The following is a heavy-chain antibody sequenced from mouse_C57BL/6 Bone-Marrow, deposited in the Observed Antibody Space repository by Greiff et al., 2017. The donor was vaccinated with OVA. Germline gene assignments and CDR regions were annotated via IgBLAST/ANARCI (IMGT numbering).Heavy chain of an antibody. J-gene: IGHJ3*01. D-gene: IGHD1-1*01. CDR2: IYPGSGNT. V-gene: IGHV1-76*01. CDR1: GYTFTDYY. CDR3: ASFITRY. Sequence: VKLQESGAELVRPGASVKLSCKASGYTFTDYYINWVKQRPGQGLEWIARIYPGSGNTYYNEKFKGKATLTAEKSSSTAYMQLSSLTSEDSAVYFCASFITRYWGQGTLVTVSA.